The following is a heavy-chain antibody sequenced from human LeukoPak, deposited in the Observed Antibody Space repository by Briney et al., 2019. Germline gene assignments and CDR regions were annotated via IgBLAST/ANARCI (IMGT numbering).Heavy chain of an antibody. V-gene: IGHV3-33*01. Sequence: GRSLRLSCAASGISFRSYGMHWVRQAPGKGLEWVTFIWYDASNKYYAESVKGRFTISRDNSRNTVFLQMNSLRAEDTAIHYCATDISTHYFGSWGQGTLVTVSS. CDR3: ATDISTHYFGS. J-gene: IGHJ4*02. D-gene: IGHD3-9*01. CDR1: GISFRSYG. CDR2: IWYDASNK.